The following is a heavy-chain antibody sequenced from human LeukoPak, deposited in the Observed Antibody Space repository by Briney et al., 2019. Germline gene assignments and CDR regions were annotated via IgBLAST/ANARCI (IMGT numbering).Heavy chain of an antibody. V-gene: IGHV3-30*02. CDR3: AKDGSWSCTD. Sequence: PGGSLRLSCAASGFTFSRNAIHWVGQGPGKGLEWVSYIAHHGSNKYYADSVKGRFTISRDNSKRTLYLQINSLRADDTAVYYCAKDGSWSCTDWGQGTLVTVSS. J-gene: IGHJ4*02. CDR2: IAHHGSNK. D-gene: IGHD2-8*02. CDR1: GFTFSRNA.